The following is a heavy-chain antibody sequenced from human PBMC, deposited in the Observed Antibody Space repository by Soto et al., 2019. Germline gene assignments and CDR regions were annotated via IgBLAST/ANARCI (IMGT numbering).Heavy chain of an antibody. Sequence: VASVKVSCKTSGYPFPSFEVHWIRQAPGQRPEWMGGISNAGSGNTKYPQKFQDRLTITGDKRATTVYMALSSLTSEDTATYYCARESNHYQDFFQNWGQGTQVTVS. CDR1: GYPFPSFE. D-gene: IGHD2-2*01. CDR2: ISNAGSGNT. V-gene: IGHV1-3*01. CDR3: ARESNHYQDFFQN. J-gene: IGHJ4*02.